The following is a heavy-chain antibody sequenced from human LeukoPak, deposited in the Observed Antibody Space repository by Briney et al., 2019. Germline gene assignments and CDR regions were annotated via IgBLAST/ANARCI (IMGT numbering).Heavy chain of an antibody. V-gene: IGHV3-74*01. CDR2: TNSDGSST. D-gene: IGHD3-10*01. Sequence: GGSLRLSCAASGFTSSSYWMHWVRQAPGKGLVWVSRTNSDGSSTYYADSVKGRFTISKDNAENTVYLQMNSPRADDTAVYYCARGGYYVSGSFDCWGQGTLVTVSS. CDR3: ARGGYYVSGSFDC. J-gene: IGHJ4*02. CDR1: GFTSSSYW.